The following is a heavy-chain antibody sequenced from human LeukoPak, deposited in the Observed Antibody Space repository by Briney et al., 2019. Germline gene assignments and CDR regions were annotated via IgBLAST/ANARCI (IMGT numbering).Heavy chain of an antibody. J-gene: IGHJ4*02. CDR3: ARANFDILTYFFDR. CDR2: THHSGTP. CDR1: RASITSGGFY. D-gene: IGHD3-9*01. Sequence: PSQTLSLTCSVSRASITSGGFYWSWIRQQPGKGLEWIGYTHHSGTPYYNPSLERRVTISIDTSKHQCPLRLSSVTAAGTAVYYCARANFDILTYFFDRWGQGTLVTVSS. V-gene: IGHV4-31*03.